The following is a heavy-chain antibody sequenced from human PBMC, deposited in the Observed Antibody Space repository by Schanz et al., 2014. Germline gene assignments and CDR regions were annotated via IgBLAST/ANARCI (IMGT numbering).Heavy chain of an antibody. CDR1: GYTTFTDYY. V-gene: IGHV1-2*04. D-gene: IGHD3-22*01. CDR2: INPNTGGT. Sequence: QVHLVQSGAEVKKPGASVTVSCKASGYTTFTDYYIHWVRQAPGQGLEWMGWINPNTGGTNFAQKFQGWVTVTRDTSISTVYMELSRVTYEDTAVYYCARDDRAYYYGMDVWGQGTTVTVSS. J-gene: IGHJ6*02. CDR3: ARDDRAYYYGMDV.